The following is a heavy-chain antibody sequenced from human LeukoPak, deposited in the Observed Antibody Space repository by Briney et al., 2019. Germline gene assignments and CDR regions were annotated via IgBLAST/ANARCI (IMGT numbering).Heavy chain of an antibody. Sequence: SQTLSPTCAISGDSVSSNSAAWNWIRQSPSRGLEWLGRTYYRSKWYNDYAVSVKGRITINPDTSKNQFSLQLNSVTPEDTAVYYCARGYYYDSSGYDDAFDIWGQGTMVTVSS. CDR2: TYYRSKWYN. V-gene: IGHV6-1*01. D-gene: IGHD3-22*01. CDR1: GDSVSSNSAA. J-gene: IGHJ3*02. CDR3: ARGYYYDSSGYDDAFDI.